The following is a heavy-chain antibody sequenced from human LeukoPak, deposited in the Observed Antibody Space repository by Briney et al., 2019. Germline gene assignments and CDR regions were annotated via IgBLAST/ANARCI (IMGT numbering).Heavy chain of an antibody. J-gene: IGHJ3*02. V-gene: IGHV3-30*02. CDR2: DGSNK. Sequence: DGSNKYYADSVKGRFTISRDNSKNTLYLQLNSLRAEDTAVYYCAKSYCSGGSCYHKAAFDIWGQGTMVTVSS. CDR3: AKSYCSGGSCYHKAAFDI. D-gene: IGHD2-15*01.